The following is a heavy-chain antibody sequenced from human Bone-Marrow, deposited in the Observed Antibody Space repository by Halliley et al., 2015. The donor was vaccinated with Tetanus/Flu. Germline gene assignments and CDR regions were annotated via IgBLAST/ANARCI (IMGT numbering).Heavy chain of an antibody. J-gene: IGHJ2*01. CDR1: GGSISSYY. D-gene: IGHD3-22*01. Sequence: LRLSCSVSGGSISSYYWHWIRQPPGKGLEWIGHIYYSGVTDSNPSLKGRVTISVDISRNQFSLKLTSVTAADTAVYYCARDYYNPSGYYGYWYFDLWGRGTLVTVSS. V-gene: IGHV4-59*01. CDR2: IYYSGVT. CDR3: ARDYYNPSGYYGYWYFDL.